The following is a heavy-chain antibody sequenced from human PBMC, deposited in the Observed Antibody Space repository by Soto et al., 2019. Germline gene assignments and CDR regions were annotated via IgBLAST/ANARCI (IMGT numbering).Heavy chain of an antibody. CDR3: ARKSTYSNYLYYFDY. CDR2: IYPGDSDT. D-gene: IGHD4-4*01. V-gene: IGHV5-51*01. J-gene: IGHJ4*02. Sequence: GESLKISCKGSGYSFTSYWIGWVRQMPGKGLEWMGIIYPGDSDTRYSPSFQGQVTISADKSICTAYLQWSSLKASDTAMYYCARKSTYSNYLYYFDYWGQGTLVTVSS. CDR1: GYSFTSYW.